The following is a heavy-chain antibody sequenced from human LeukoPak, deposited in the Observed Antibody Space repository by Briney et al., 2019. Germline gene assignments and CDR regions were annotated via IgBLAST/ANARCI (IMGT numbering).Heavy chain of an antibody. J-gene: IGHJ4*02. Sequence: ASVKVSCKASGYTFTGYYMHWVRQAPGQGLEWMGWINPNSGGTNYAQKFQGRVTMTRDTSISTAYMELSRLRSDDTAVYYCARGLYYYGSGRGYYFDYWGQGTLVTASS. CDR2: INPNSGGT. D-gene: IGHD3-10*01. CDR1: GYTFTGYY. V-gene: IGHV1-2*02. CDR3: ARGLYYYGSGRGYYFDY.